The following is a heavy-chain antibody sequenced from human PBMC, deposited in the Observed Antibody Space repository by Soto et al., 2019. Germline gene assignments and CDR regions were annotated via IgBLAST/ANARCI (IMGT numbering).Heavy chain of an antibody. V-gene: IGHV1-58*01. Sequence: QMQLVQSGPEVKKPGTSVKVSCKASGFTFTSSAVQWVRQARGQRLEWIGWIVVGSGNTNYAQKFQERVTITRDMSTSTAYMELSSPRSEDTAVYYCAAGGIAVAASDYWGQGTLVTVSS. CDR1: GFTFTSSA. J-gene: IGHJ4*02. CDR3: AAGGIAVAASDY. D-gene: IGHD6-19*01. CDR2: IVVGSGNT.